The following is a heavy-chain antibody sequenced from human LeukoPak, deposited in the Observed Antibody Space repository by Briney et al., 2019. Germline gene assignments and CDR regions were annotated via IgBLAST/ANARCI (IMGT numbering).Heavy chain of an antibody. CDR2: INSGSNNL. D-gene: IGHD3-16*01. V-gene: IGHV3-48*01. J-gene: IGHJ4*02. CDR1: GFTFSPYI. CDR3: ARHGGSRDFDY. Sequence: GGSLRLSCTASGFTFSPYIMNWVRQAPGMGLEWISFINSGSNNLFYADSVKGRFTISRDNAKNSLYLHMNSLRAEDTAVYYCARHGGSRDFDYWGQGTLLTVSS.